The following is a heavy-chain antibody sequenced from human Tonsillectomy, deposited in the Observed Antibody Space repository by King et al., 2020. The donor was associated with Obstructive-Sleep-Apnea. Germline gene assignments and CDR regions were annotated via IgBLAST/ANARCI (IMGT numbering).Heavy chain of an antibody. J-gene: IGHJ3*02. CDR3: ARVWSTVVTNDAFDI. CDR1: GGSISSYS. Sequence: VQLQESGPGLVKPSETLSLTCTVSGGSISSYSWTWIRQPPGKGLGWVGYIYNTGSPNYNPPLKSRVTISRYTSTNQFSLKLSSVTAADTAVYYCARVWSTVVTNDAFDIWGQGTMVTVSS. D-gene: IGHD4-23*01. CDR2: IYNTGSP. V-gene: IGHV4-59*01.